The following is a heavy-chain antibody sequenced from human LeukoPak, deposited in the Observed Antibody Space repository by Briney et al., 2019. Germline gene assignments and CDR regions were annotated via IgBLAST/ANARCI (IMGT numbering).Heavy chain of an antibody. D-gene: IGHD1-1*01. Sequence: PSETLSLTCTVSGGSISSYYWSWIRQPPGKGLEWIGYIYYSGSTNYNPSLKSRVTISVDTSKNQFPLKLSSVTAADTAVYYCAIDHWNYGMDVWGQGTTVTVSS. CDR1: GGSISSYY. J-gene: IGHJ6*02. V-gene: IGHV4-59*01. CDR2: IYYSGST. CDR3: AIDHWNYGMDV.